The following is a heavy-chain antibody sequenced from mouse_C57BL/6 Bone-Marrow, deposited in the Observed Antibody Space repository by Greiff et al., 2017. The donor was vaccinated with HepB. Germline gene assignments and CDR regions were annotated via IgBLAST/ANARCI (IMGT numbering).Heavy chain of an antibody. J-gene: IGHJ3*01. CDR2: ISDGGSYT. CDR3: ARDPITTVVGDWFAY. Sequence: EVHLVESGGGLVKPGGSLKLSCAASGFTFSSYAMSWVRQTPEKRLEWVATISDGGSYTYYPDNVKGRFTISRDNAKNNLYLQMSHLKSEDTAMYYCARDPITTVVGDWFAYWGQGTLVTVSA. V-gene: IGHV5-4*01. CDR1: GFTFSSYA. D-gene: IGHD1-1*01.